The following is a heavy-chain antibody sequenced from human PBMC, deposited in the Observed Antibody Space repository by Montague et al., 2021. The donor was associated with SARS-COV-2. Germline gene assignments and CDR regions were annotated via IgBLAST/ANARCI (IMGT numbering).Heavy chain of an antibody. CDR3: VQLTLYSGYDT. J-gene: IGHJ5*02. D-gene: IGHD5-12*01. V-gene: IGHV2-5*02. CDR2: IYWDDDK. CDR1: GFSLSTSGVG. Sequence: PALVKPTQTLTPTCTFSGFSLSTSGVGVGWIRQPPGKALEWLALIYWDDDKRYSPSLKSRLTITKDTSKNQVVLTMTNMDPVDTATYYCVQLTLYSGYDTWGQGTLVTVSS.